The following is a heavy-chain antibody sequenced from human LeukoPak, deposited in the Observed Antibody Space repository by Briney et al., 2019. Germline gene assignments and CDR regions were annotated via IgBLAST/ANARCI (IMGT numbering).Heavy chain of an antibody. Sequence: ASVKVSCKASGGTFSSYAISWVRQAPGQGLEWMGGIIPIFGTANYAQKFQGRVTITADESTSTAYMELSSLRSEDTAVYYCASNMYYYDSSGYNYYYMDVWGKGTTVTVSS. J-gene: IGHJ6*03. CDR3: ASNMYYYDSSGYNYYYMDV. CDR2: IIPIFGTA. CDR1: GGTFSSYA. V-gene: IGHV1-69*13. D-gene: IGHD3-22*01.